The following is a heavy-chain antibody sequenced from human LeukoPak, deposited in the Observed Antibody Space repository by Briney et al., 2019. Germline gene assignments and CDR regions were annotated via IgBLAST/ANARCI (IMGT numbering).Heavy chain of an antibody. Sequence: PSETLSLTCAVYGGSFSGYYWSWIRQPPGKGLEWIGEINHSGSTNYNPSLKSRVTISVDTSKNQFSLKLSSVTAADTAVYYCARGLGLRAYYYYGMDVWGQGTTVTVSS. CDR1: GGSFSGYY. CDR2: INHSGST. CDR3: ARGLGLRAYYYYGMDV. D-gene: IGHD5-12*01. J-gene: IGHJ6*02. V-gene: IGHV4-34*01.